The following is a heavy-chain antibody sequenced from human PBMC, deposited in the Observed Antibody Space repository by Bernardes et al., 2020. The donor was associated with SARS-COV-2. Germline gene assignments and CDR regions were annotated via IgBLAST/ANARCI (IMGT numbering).Heavy chain of an antibody. J-gene: IGHJ6*03. CDR2: ISCSSRYI. CDR3: AKLNSFLRLPDYYMDV. V-gene: IGHV3-21*01. D-gene: IGHD6-25*01. CDR1: GFTFRNYS. Sequence: GGSLRLSCAASGFTFRNYSMHWVRQAPGKGLEWVSSISCSSRYIYYADSVKGRFTISRDNAKNSLYLQMNSLRAEDTAVYYCAKLNSFLRLPDYYMDVWGTGTTV.